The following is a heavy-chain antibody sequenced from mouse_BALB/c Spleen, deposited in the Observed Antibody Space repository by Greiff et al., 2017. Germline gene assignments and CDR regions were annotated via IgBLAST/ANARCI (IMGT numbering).Heavy chain of an antibody. Sequence: QLQQSGAELAKPGASVKMSCKASGYTFTSYWMHWVKQRPGQGLEWIGYINPSTGYTEYNQKFKDKATLTADKSSSTAYMQLSSLTSEDSAVYYCARFDYDDGDWYFDVWGAGTTVTVSS. J-gene: IGHJ1*01. CDR2: INPSTGYT. D-gene: IGHD2-4*01. V-gene: IGHV1-7*01. CDR3: ARFDYDDGDWYFDV. CDR1: GYTFTSYW.